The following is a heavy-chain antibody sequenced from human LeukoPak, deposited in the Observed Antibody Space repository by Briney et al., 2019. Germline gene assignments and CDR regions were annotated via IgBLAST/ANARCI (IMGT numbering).Heavy chain of an antibody. J-gene: IGHJ4*02. CDR2: IRSKAYGGTT. CDR1: GFSFGDST. D-gene: IGHD3-10*01. CDR3: TLYNYYGSGTYSY. Sequence: GGSLRLSCTASGFSFGDSTITWVRQAPGKGLEWVGFIRSKAYGGTTEYAASVKGRFTISRDDSKSIAYLQMNSLKTEDTAMYYCTLYNYYGSGTYSYWGQGTLVTVSS. V-gene: IGHV3-49*04.